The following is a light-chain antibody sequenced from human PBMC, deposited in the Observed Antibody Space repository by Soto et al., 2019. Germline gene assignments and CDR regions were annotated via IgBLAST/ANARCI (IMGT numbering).Light chain of an antibody. CDR1: SSDVGGYNF. Sequence: QSALTQPPSASGSPGQSVTISCTGTSSDVGGYNFVSWYQQHPGKAPKLMISGVSERPSGVPDRFSGSKSGNTASLTVSGLQAEDEADYYCSSYEGSDNWVFGGGTKLTVL. CDR3: SSYEGSDNWV. V-gene: IGLV2-8*01. J-gene: IGLJ2*01. CDR2: GVS.